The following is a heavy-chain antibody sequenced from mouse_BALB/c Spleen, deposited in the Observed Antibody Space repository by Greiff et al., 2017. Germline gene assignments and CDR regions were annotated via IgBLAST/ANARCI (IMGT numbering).Heavy chain of an antibody. CDR3: ARDDGYYYYYAMDY. Sequence: QVQLKQSGAELVRPGTSVKVSCKASGYAFTNYLIAWVKQRPGQGLEWIGVINPGSGGTNYNEKFKGKATLTADTSSSPAYMQLSSLTSDDSAVYFCARDDGYYYYYAMDYWGQGTSVTVSS. D-gene: IGHD2-3*01. J-gene: IGHJ4*01. CDR1: GYAFTNYL. CDR2: INPGSGGT. V-gene: IGHV1-54*01.